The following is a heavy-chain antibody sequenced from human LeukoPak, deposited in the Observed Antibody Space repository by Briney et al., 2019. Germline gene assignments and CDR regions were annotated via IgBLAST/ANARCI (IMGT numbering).Heavy chain of an antibody. Sequence: GGSLRLSCAASGFTFSSYSMNWVRQAPGKGLEWVSSISSSSSYIYYADSVKGRFTISRDNAKNSLYLQMNSLRAEDTAVYYCARDKSGGLRQDYYFDYWGQGTLVTVSS. V-gene: IGHV3-21*01. CDR2: ISSSSSYI. D-gene: IGHD3-10*01. J-gene: IGHJ4*02. CDR3: ARDKSGGLRQDYYFDY. CDR1: GFTFSSYS.